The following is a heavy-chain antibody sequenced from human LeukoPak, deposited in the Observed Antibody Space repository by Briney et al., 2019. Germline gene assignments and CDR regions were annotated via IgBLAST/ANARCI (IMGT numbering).Heavy chain of an antibody. J-gene: IGHJ6*04. CDR2: ISYDGSNN. Sequence: EWVAFISYDGSNNYYADSVKGRFTISRDNSKNTLYLQMNSLRAEDTAVYYCAKVSGSGLDVWGKGTTVTVSS. V-gene: IGHV3-30*18. CDR3: AKVSGSGLDV. D-gene: IGHD3-10*01.